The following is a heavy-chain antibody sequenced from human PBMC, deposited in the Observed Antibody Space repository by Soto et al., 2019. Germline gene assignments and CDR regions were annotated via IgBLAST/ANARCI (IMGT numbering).Heavy chain of an antibody. V-gene: IGHV3-23*01. CDR3: AKWIVVVVAATHNWFDP. Sequence: GGSLRLSCAASGFTFSSDAMSWVRQAPGKGLEWVSAISGSGGSTYYADSVKGRFTISRDNSKNTLYLQMNSLRAEDTAVYYCAKWIVVVVAATHNWFDPWGQGTLVTVSS. CDR2: ISGSGGST. J-gene: IGHJ5*02. CDR1: GFTFSSDA. D-gene: IGHD2-15*01.